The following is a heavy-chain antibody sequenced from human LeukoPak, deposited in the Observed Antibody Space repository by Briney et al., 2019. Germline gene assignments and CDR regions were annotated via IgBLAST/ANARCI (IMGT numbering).Heavy chain of an antibody. CDR2: INHSGST. J-gene: IGHJ4*02. CDR1: GGSFSGYY. D-gene: IGHD3-9*01. Sequence: PSETLSLTCAVYGGSFSGYYWSWIRQPPGKGLEWIGEINHSGSTNYNPSLKSRVTISVDTSKNQFSLKLSSVTAADTAVYYCARGRHVLTGVVPLYYFDYWGQGTLVTVSS. V-gene: IGHV4-34*01. CDR3: ARGRHVLTGVVPLYYFDY.